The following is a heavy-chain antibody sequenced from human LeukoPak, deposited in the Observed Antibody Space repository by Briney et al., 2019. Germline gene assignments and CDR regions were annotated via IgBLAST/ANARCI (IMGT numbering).Heavy chain of an antibody. Sequence: PSETLSLTCTVSGGSISSYYCSWIRQPPGKGLEWIGYMYYSGSTNYNPSLKSRVTISVDMSKNQFSLKLSSVTAADTAVYYCVRSSTYLLFDDWGQGTLVTVSS. D-gene: IGHD2-15*01. J-gene: IGHJ4*02. CDR2: MYYSGST. V-gene: IGHV4-59*08. CDR1: GGSISSYY. CDR3: VRSSTYLLFDD.